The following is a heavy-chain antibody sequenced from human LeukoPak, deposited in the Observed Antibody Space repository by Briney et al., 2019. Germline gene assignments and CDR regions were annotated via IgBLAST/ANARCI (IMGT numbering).Heavy chain of an antibody. CDR1: GGSITSYY. V-gene: IGHV4-59*08. J-gene: IGHJ4*02. CDR2: IYYSGST. CDR3: ARGATWLATYYFDY. D-gene: IGHD6-19*01. Sequence: SETLSLTCTVSGGSITSYYWSWIRQPPGKGLEWIGYIYYSGSTNYNPSLKSRVTISVDTSKNQFSLKLSSVTAADTAVYYCARGATWLATYYFDYWGQGTLVTVSS.